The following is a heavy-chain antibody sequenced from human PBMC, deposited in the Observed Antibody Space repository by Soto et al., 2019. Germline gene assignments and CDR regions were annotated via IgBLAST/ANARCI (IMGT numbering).Heavy chain of an antibody. J-gene: IGHJ4*02. D-gene: IGHD6-19*01. CDR2: IWSDGSNK. CDR1: GFTFSRYG. Sequence: QVQLVESGGGVVQPGRSLRLSCAASGFTFSRYGMHWVRQAPGKGLEWVAVIWSDGSNKYYADSVKGRFTISRDNSKTTLYLQRNSLRAEDTAVYYCARDQEEQWLGAGGFLDYWGQGTLVTVSS. CDR3: ARDQEEQWLGAGGFLDY. V-gene: IGHV3-33*01.